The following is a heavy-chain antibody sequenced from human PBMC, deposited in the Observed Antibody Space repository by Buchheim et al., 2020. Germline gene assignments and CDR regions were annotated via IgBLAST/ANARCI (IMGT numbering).Heavy chain of an antibody. D-gene: IGHD2-15*01. CDR2: IRYDGSNK. CDR3: AKDLTVVVVAATPHYYYYGMDV. Sequence: QVQLVESGGGVVQPGRSLRLSCAASGFTFSSYGMHWARQAPGKGLEWVAFIRYDGSNKYYADSVKGRFTISRDNSKNTLYLQMNSLRAEDTAVYYCAKDLTVVVVAATPHYYYYGMDVWGQGTT. J-gene: IGHJ6*02. CDR1: GFTFSSYG. V-gene: IGHV3-30*02.